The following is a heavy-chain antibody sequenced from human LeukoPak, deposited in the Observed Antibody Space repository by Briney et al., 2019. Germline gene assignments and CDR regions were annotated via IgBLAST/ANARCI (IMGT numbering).Heavy chain of an antibody. V-gene: IGHV4-59*01. Sequence: PSETLSLTCTVPGGSISSYYSSWVRQPPGKGREWIGYIYYSGSTNYNPPLKRRVTISVDTSKNQFSLKLSSVTAAVTAVYYCVRGGIVGTSTRIPLFDSWGQGTLVTVSS. CDR3: VRGGIVGTSTRIPLFDS. J-gene: IGHJ4*02. D-gene: IGHD1-26*01. CDR1: GGSISSYY. CDR2: IYYSGST.